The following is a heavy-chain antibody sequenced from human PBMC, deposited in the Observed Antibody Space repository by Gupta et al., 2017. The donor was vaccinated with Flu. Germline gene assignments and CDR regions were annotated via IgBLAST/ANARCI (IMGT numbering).Heavy chain of an antibody. Sequence: QAQLAESGGGVVQPGRSLRLSCAASGFTFSSYGIHWVRQAPGKGLEWVAVIWYDGSKKYYVESVKGRFTISRDNSKNTVYLQMNSLRSDDTAVYYCAREAPGAMTTTLNAFDIWGQGTMVTVSS. V-gene: IGHV3-33*01. CDR2: IWYDGSKK. CDR3: AREAPGAMTTTLNAFDI. CDR1: GFTFSSYG. D-gene: IGHD4-4*01. J-gene: IGHJ3*02.